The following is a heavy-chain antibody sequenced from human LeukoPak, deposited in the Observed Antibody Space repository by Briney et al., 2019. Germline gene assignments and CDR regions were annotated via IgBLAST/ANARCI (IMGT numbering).Heavy chain of an antibody. Sequence: SVTVSCKASGGTFSSYAISWVRQAPGQGLEWMGGIIAIFGTANYAQRFQGRVTITADESTSTAYMELSSLRSEDTAVYYCARSTFGVVLNWFDPWGQGTLVTVSS. CDR1: GGTFSSYA. V-gene: IGHV1-69*13. J-gene: IGHJ5*02. CDR3: ARSTFGVVLNWFDP. CDR2: IIAIFGTA. D-gene: IGHD3-3*01.